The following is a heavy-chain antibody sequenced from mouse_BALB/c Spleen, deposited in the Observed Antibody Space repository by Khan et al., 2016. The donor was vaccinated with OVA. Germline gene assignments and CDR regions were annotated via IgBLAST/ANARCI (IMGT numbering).Heavy chain of an antibody. D-gene: IGHD2-5*01. CDR3: ERGGGAYYSNDRVAMEY. Sequence: QIQLVQSGPELKKPGETVRISCKASGYTFTTAGIQWVQKPPGKGLKWIGWINTNSGAPKYAEDFKGRFAFSLETSVNTAYLQITNLKNEDTATYFSERGGGAYYSNDRVAMEYWGQGTSVTVSS. V-gene: IGHV9-4*02. J-gene: IGHJ4*01. CDR1: GYTFTTAG. CDR2: INTNSGAP.